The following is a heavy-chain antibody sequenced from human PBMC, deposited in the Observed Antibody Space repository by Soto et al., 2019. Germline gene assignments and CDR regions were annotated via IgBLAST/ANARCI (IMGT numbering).Heavy chain of an antibody. Sequence: EVHLVESGGGLVEPGGSLRLSCVASGFIFSNAYMTWVRQTPGKGLEWVGRIKSKSDGGTIDYAALVKGRFTISGDDSKNTLYLQMNSLKTEDTAVYYCTTRVPTWTSDYWGQGTLVTVSS. V-gene: IGHV3-15*01. CDR1: GFIFSNAY. CDR2: IKSKSDGGTI. CDR3: TTRVPTWTSDY. D-gene: IGHD3-10*01. J-gene: IGHJ4*02.